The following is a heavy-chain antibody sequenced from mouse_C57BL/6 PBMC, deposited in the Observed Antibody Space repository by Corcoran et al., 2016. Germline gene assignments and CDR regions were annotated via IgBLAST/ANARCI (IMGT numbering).Heavy chain of an antibody. Sequence: QIQLQQSGPELVKPGASVKISCKASGYTFTDYYINWVKQRPGQGLEWIGWIYPGSGNTKYNEKFKGKATLTVDTSSSTAYMQLSSLTSEDSAVYFCAREGPYYSNSCWYFDVWGTGTTVTVSS. J-gene: IGHJ1*03. CDR3: AREGPYYSNSCWYFDV. CDR2: IYPGSGNT. CDR1: GYTFTDYY. V-gene: IGHV1-84*01. D-gene: IGHD2-5*01.